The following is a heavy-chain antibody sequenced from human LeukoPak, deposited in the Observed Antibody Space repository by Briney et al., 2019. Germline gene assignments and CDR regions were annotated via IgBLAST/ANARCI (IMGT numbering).Heavy chain of an antibody. CDR1: GGTFSSYA. J-gene: IGHJ3*02. CDR2: IIPIFGTA. CDR3: ARAMGYYYDSSGSLLDI. D-gene: IGHD3-22*01. V-gene: IGHV1-69*01. Sequence: SVTVSCKASGGTFSSYAISWVRQAPGQGLEWMGGIIPIFGTANYAQKFQGRVTITADESTSTAYMELSSLRSEDTAVYYCARAMGYYYDSSGSLLDIWGQGTMVTVSS.